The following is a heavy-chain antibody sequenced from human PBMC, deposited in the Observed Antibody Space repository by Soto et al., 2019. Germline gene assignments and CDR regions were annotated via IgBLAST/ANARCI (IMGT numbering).Heavy chain of an antibody. Sequence: QVQLVESGGGVVQPGRSLRLSCAASGFTFSSYAMHWVRQAPGKGLEWVAVISYDGSNKYYADSVKGRFTISRDNSKNTLYLQLNSLRAEDTAVYYCARDKRAAWSNPRDYHYYGMDVWGQGTTVTVSS. CDR2: ISYDGSNK. J-gene: IGHJ6*02. CDR3: ARDKRAAWSNPRDYHYYGMDV. D-gene: IGHD2-15*01. V-gene: IGHV3-30-3*01. CDR1: GFTFSSYA.